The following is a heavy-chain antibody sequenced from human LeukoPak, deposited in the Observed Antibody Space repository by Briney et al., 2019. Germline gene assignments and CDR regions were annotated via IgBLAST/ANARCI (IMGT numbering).Heavy chain of an antibody. D-gene: IGHD5-18*01. Sequence: GGSLRLSCAPSGFTFSSYAMHWVGQAPGKGLEGLAVISYDGSNKYYADSVKGRFTISRDSSKNTLYLQMNSLRAEDTAVYYCARDRSSYGYKYFDYWGQGSLVTVSS. CDR1: GFTFSSYA. CDR3: ARDRSSYGYKYFDY. V-gene: IGHV3-30-3*01. CDR2: ISYDGSNK. J-gene: IGHJ4*02.